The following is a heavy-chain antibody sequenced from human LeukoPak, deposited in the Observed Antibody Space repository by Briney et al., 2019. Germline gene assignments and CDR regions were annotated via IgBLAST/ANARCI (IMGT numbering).Heavy chain of an antibody. CDR3: ARDYGGKFDY. Sequence: SETLSLTCIVSGGSITPYYWSWIRQPPGKGLEWIGYIYYSGSTTYNPSFKSRLTISVDTSRNQFSLKLSSVTAADTAVYYCARDYGGKFDYWGQGTLVTVSS. CDR2: IYYSGST. CDR1: GGSITPYY. V-gene: IGHV4-59*01. J-gene: IGHJ4*02. D-gene: IGHD4-23*01.